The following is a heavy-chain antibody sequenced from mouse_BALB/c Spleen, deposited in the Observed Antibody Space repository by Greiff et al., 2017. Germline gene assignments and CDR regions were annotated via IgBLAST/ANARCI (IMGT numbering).Heavy chain of an antibody. J-gene: IGHJ3*01. Sequence: EVHLVESGGGLVKLGGSLKLSCAASGFTFSSYYMSWVRQTPEKRLELVAAINSNGGSTYYPDTVKGRFTISRDNAKNTLYLQMSSLKSEDTALYYCASPLITTAPWFAYWGQGTLVTVSA. V-gene: IGHV5-6-2*01. CDR1: GFTFSSYY. D-gene: IGHD1-2*01. CDR2: INSNGGST. CDR3: ASPLITTAPWFAY.